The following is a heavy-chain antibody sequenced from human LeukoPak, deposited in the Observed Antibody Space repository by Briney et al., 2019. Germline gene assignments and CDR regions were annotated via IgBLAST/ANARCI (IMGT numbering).Heavy chain of an antibody. CDR1: GGSISSSSYY. J-gene: IGHJ4*02. D-gene: IGHD3-22*01. CDR3: ARVGDYDSSGYYYQTLYYFDY. CDR2: IYYSGST. Sequence: ETVSLTCTVSGGSISSSSYYWGWIRQPPGKGLEWIGSIYYSGSTYYNPSLKSRVTISVDTSKNQFSLKLSSVTAADTAVYYCARVGDYDSSGYYYQTLYYFDYWGQGTLVTVSS. V-gene: IGHV4-39*01.